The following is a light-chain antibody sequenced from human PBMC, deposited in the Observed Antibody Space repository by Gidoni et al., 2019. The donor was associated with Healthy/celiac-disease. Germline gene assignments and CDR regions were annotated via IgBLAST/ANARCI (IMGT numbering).Light chain of an antibody. CDR1: SSNIGSNT. J-gene: IGLJ3*02. CDR3: AAWDDSLNGPV. V-gene: IGLV1-44*01. Sequence: TISCSGSSSNIGSNTVNWYQQLPGTAPKLLTYSNNQRPSGVPDRFSGSKSGTSASLAISGLQSEDEADYYCAAWDDSLNGPVFGGGTKLTVL. CDR2: SNN.